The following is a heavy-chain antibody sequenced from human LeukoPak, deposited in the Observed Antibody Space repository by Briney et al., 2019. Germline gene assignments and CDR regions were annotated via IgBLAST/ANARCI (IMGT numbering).Heavy chain of an antibody. J-gene: IGHJ4*02. D-gene: IGHD2-8*01. CDR2: INPNSGGT. Sequence: ASVKVSCKASGYTFTGYYMHWVRQAPGQGLEWMGRINPNSGGTNYARKFQGWVTMTRDTSISTAYMELSRLRSDDPAVYYCARADCTNGVCYRGYGVDYWGQGTLVTVSS. V-gene: IGHV1-2*04. CDR1: GYTFTGYY. CDR3: ARADCTNGVCYRGYGVDY.